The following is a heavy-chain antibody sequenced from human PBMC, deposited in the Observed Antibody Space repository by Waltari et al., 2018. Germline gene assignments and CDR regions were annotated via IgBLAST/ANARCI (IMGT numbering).Heavy chain of an antibody. J-gene: IGHJ5*02. V-gene: IGHV1-69*13. CDR1: GGTFSSYA. CDR3: ASPHCSGGSCYKGAFDP. CDR2: IIPIFGTA. Sequence: QVQLVQSGAEVKTPGSSVKVSCKASGGTFSSYAISSVRQAPGQGLEWMGGIIPIFGTANYAQKFQGRVTITADESTSTAYMELSSLRSEDTAVYYCASPHCSGGSCYKGAFDPWGQGTLVTVSS. D-gene: IGHD2-15*01.